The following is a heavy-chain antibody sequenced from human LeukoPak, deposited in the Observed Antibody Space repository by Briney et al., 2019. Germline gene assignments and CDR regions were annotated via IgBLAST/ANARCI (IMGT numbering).Heavy chain of an antibody. D-gene: IGHD3-16*01. CDR3: ARGNWGPEF. CDR2: IRKDGTST. CDR1: GFNLNSIY. J-gene: IGHJ4*02. V-gene: IGHV3-74*01. Sequence: PGGSLRLSCVVSGFNLNSIYMDWVRQAPGKGLVWVSGIRKDGTSTGYADSVQGRFSISRETDENTVYLQMNSLRADDTGVDFCARGNWGPEFWGQGTLVTVSS.